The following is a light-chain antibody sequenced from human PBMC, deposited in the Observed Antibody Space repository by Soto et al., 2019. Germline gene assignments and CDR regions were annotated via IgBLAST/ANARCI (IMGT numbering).Light chain of an antibody. CDR1: QSVSTN. J-gene: IGKJ4*01. V-gene: IGKV3D-15*01. CDR3: QRYDDWHLT. CDR2: DAS. Sequence: EILMTQSPATLSVSPGERATLSCRTSQSVSTNLAWYQQKPGQAPSLLIYDASTRASGIPARFSGSGSGTDFTLTITSLQSEDFALYYGQRYDDWHLTFGGGTKVEIK.